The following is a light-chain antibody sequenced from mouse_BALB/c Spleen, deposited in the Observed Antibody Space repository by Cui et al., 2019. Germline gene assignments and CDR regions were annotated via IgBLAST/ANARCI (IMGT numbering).Light chain of an antibody. Sequence: QIVLTQSKGLMSASTGEKVTMTCSASSSVSYMYWYQQKPRSSPKPWIYLTSNLASGVPARFSGSGSGTSYSLTISSMEAEDAATYYCQQWSSNPYTFGGGTKLEIK. V-gene: IGKV4-68*01. CDR3: QQWSSNPYT. CDR2: LTS. CDR1: SSVSY. J-gene: IGKJ2*01.